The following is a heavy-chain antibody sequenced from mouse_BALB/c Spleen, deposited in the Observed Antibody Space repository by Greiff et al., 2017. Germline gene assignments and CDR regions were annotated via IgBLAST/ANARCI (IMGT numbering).Heavy chain of an antibody. CDR2: ISYDGSN. D-gene: IGHD4-1*01. CDR3: AKGTLTFDY. J-gene: IGHJ2*01. V-gene: IGHV3-6*02. Sequence: EVHLVESGPGLVKPSQSLSLTCSVTGYSITSGYYWNWIRQFPGNKLEWMGYISYDGSNNYNPSLKNRISITRDTSKNQFFLKLNSVTTEDTATYYCAKGTLTFDYWGQGTTLTVSS. CDR1: GYSITSGYY.